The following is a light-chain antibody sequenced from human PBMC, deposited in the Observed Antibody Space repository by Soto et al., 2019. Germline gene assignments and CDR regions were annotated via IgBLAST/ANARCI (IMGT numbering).Light chain of an antibody. CDR1: SCNIGAGYD. J-gene: IGLJ2*01. CDR2: GNS. Sequence: QSVLTQPPSVSGAPGQRVTISCTGSSCNIGAGYDVHWYQQLPGTAPKLPIYGNSNRPSGVPDRFSGSKSVTSASLAITGLQAEDEADYYCQSYDSSLSRVFGGGTQLTVL. CDR3: QSYDSSLSRV. V-gene: IGLV1-40*01.